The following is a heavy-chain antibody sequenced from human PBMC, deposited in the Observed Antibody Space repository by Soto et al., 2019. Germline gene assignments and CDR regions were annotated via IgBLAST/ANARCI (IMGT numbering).Heavy chain of an antibody. J-gene: IGHJ5*02. CDR1: GFTFSSYG. CDR3: ARPDKVEDTGLHSSWVPWFDP. D-gene: IGHD6-13*01. CDR2: IWSGSSTK. Sequence: PGGSLRLSCAASGFTFSSYGMHWVRQAPGKGLEWVSVIWSGSSTKYYADSVKGRFTISRDNAKNSLYLQMNSLRAEDTAVYYCARPDKVEDTGLHSSWVPWFDPWGQGTLVTVSS. V-gene: IGHV3-NL1*01.